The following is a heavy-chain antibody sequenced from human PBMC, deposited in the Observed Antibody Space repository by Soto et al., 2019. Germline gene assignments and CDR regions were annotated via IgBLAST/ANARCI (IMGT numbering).Heavy chain of an antibody. Sequence: QVQLVESGGGVVQPGRSLRLSCASSGFTFSRYGMHWVRQAPGKGLEWVGVIWFDGSSQFYADSVKGSFTFSRDNSKNTLYLQMNSLRAEDTAVYYCARDRLQQLGPPYAYYYMDVWGKGTTVTVSS. CDR1: GFTFSRYG. V-gene: IGHV3-33*01. J-gene: IGHJ6*03. CDR3: ARDRLQQLGPPYAYYYMDV. D-gene: IGHD6-13*01. CDR2: IWFDGSSQ.